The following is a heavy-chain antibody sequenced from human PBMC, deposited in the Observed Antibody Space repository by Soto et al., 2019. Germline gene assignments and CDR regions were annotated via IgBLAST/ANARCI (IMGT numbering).Heavy chain of an antibody. J-gene: IGHJ5*02. CDR1: GGTFSSYA. CDR3: ARDYDSSGYYSGNWFDP. D-gene: IGHD3-22*01. Sequence: QVQLVQSGAEVKKPGSSVKVSCKASGGTFSSYAISWVRQAPGQGLEWMGGIIPIFGTANYAQKFQGRVTITADESTSTAYMELSSLGSEDTAVYYWARDYDSSGYYSGNWFDPWGQGTLVTVSS. V-gene: IGHV1-69*01. CDR2: IIPIFGTA.